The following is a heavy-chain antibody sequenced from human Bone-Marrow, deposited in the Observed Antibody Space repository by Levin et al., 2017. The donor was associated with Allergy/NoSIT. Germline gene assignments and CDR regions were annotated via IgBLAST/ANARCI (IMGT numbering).Heavy chain of an antibody. J-gene: IGHJ6*02. CDR2: TYYRSQWYT. D-gene: IGHD4-17*01. CDR1: GDRVSSNSVA. Sequence: SQTLSLTCAISGDRVSSNSVAWNWIRQSPSRGLEWLGKTYYRSQWYTDYAVSVRGRITINADTSKNQFSLQLNSVTPEDTAVYFCARDRDYGPYYYGLDVWGQGTMVTASS. CDR3: ARDRDYGPYYYGLDV. V-gene: IGHV6-1*01.